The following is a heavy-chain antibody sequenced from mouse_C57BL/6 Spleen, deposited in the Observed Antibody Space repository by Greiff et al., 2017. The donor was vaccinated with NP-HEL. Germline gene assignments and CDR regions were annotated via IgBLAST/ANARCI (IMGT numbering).Heavy chain of an antibody. Sequence: EVQRVESGEGLVKPGGSLKLSCAASGFTFSSYAMSWVRQTPEKRLEWVAYISSGGDYIYYADTVKGRFTISRDNARNTLYLQMSSLKSEDTAMYYCTSYGNSWFAYWGQGTLVTVSA. V-gene: IGHV5-9-1*02. J-gene: IGHJ3*01. CDR3: TSYGNSWFAY. D-gene: IGHD2-1*01. CDR1: GFTFSSYA. CDR2: ISSGGDYI.